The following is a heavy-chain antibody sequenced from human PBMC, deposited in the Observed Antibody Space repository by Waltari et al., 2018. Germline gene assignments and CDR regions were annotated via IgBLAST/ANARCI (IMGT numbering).Heavy chain of an antibody. J-gene: IGHJ4*02. CDR1: GGSISSGSYY. CDR3: AAARWSSDY. D-gene: IGHD2-15*01. CDR2: IYTSGST. Sequence: QVQLQESGPGLVKPSQTLSLTCTVSGGSISSGSYYWSWIRQPAGKGLEWIGRIYTSGSTNYNPSLKSRVTISLDTSKNQFSLKLSSVTAADTAVYYCAAARWSSDYWGQGTLVTVSS. V-gene: IGHV4-61*02.